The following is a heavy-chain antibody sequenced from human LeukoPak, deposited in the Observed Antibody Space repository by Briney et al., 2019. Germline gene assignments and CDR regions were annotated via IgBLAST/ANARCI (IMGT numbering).Heavy chain of an antibody. CDR2: IYYTGST. CDR3: ARQGERHGYPEEFDS. V-gene: IGHV4-39*01. Sequence: KPSETLSLTCTVSGGAMTSGVYYWAWIRQTPGKDLEWIGNIYYTGSTTYSNPSLKSRVAISIDTSKNQFSLRLSSVTAADTGLYFCARQGERHGYPEEFDSWGQGTLVSVSS. J-gene: IGHJ4*02. CDR1: GGAMTSGVYY. D-gene: IGHD5-18*01.